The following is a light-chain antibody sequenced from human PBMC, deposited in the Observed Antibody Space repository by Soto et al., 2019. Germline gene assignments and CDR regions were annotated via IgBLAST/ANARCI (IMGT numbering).Light chain of an antibody. J-gene: IGKJ3*01. CDR2: AAS. Sequence: DIQMTQSPSSLSASVGDRVTMTCRASQAIRNYVAWYQQKPGEVPKLLIYAASTLQSGVAARFSGGGFGTDFALTTSSLRPEAVATYCCQRYHSALLTFGPGTKVYL. CDR1: QAIRNY. V-gene: IGKV1-27*01. CDR3: QRYHSALLT.